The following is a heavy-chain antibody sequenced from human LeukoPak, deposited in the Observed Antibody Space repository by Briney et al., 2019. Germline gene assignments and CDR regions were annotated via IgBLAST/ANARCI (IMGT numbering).Heavy chain of an antibody. Sequence: PGGTLRLSCAASGFTFSSYGMSWVRQAPGKGLEWVSAISGSGGSAYYADSVKGRFTISRDNSKNTLYLQMNSLRAEDTAVYYCAKLVIVVVTFDYWGQGTLVTVSS. V-gene: IGHV3-23*01. CDR3: AKLVIVVVTFDY. CDR2: ISGSGGSA. J-gene: IGHJ4*02. CDR1: GFTFSSYG. D-gene: IGHD3-22*01.